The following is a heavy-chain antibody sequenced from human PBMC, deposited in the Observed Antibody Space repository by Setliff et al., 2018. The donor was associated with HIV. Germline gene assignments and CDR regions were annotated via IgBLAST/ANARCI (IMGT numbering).Heavy chain of an antibody. CDR3: ARSKREHYYDSSGYYPLDY. J-gene: IGHJ4*02. Sequence: QTPGQRLEWMGWINAGNGNTKYSQKFQGRVTITRDTSASTAYMELSSLRSEDTAVYYCARSKREHYYDSSGYYPLDYWGQGTLVTVSS. CDR2: INAGNGNT. V-gene: IGHV1-3*01. D-gene: IGHD3-22*01.